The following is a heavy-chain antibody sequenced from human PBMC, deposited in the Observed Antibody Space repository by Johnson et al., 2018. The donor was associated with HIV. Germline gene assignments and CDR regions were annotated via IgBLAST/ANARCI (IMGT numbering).Heavy chain of an antibody. J-gene: IGHJ3*02. Sequence: QVQLVESGGGVVQPGRSLRLSCAASGFTFSNYGMHWVRQAPGKGLEWVAVIWFDGSNKYYADSVKGRFTVSRDNSKNTLYLQIDSLRAEDTAVYYCAQEAITREVDIWGQGTTVSVSS. CDR1: GFTFSNYG. CDR3: AQEAITREVDI. D-gene: IGHD3-16*01. V-gene: IGHV3-33*06. CDR2: IWFDGSNK.